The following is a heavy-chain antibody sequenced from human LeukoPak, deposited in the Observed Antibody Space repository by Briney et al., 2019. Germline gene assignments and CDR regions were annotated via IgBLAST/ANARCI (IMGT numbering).Heavy chain of an antibody. CDR3: AKGREWELPLDY. V-gene: IGHV3-23*01. CDR1: GFAFSFYA. CDR2: ISGRGGGT. D-gene: IGHD1-26*01. Sequence: GGSLRLSCVASGFAFSFYAMSWVRQAPGKGREWVSAISGRGGGTYYADSVKGRFTISRDNSKNTLYLQMNSLRADDTAVYSCAKGREWELPLDYWGQGTLVTVSS. J-gene: IGHJ4*02.